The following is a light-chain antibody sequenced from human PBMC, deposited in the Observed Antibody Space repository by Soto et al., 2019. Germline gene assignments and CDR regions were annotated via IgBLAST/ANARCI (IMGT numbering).Light chain of an antibody. Sequence: DIVMTQSPLSLPVTPGEPACISFRSSQSXXHSNGYNYLDWYLQKPGQSPQLLIYLGSNRSSGVPDRFSGSGSGTDFTLKISRVEAEDVGVYYCMQALQTPPWTFGQGTKVDIK. V-gene: IGKV2-28*01. CDR3: MQALQTPPWT. CDR2: LGS. J-gene: IGKJ1*01. CDR1: QSXXHSNGYNY.